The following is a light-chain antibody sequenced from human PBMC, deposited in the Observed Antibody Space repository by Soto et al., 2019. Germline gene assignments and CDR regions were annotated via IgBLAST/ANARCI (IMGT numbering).Light chain of an antibody. V-gene: IGLV2-8*01. CDR3: NSFAGSAHVV. J-gene: IGLJ2*01. Sequence: QSVLAQPPSASGSPGQSVTISCTGTSSDVGAYNYVSWYQQHPGKAPKLIIFDVSQRPSGVPDRFSGSKSGNTASLTVSGLQAEDEAVYYCNSFAGSAHVVFGGGTKQTVL. CDR1: SSDVGAYNY. CDR2: DVS.